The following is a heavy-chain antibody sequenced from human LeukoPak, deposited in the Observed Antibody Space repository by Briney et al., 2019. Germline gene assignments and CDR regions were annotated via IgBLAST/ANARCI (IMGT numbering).Heavy chain of an antibody. J-gene: IGHJ5*02. CDR3: ARQEYCSGGSCYTWFDP. CDR1: GYTFHSYW. CDR2: IYPADSDI. D-gene: IGHD2-15*01. Sequence: GESLKISCKGSGYTFHSYWIGWVRQMPGKGLEWMGIIYPADSDIRYSPSFQGQVTISADKSISTVYLQWSSLKASDTAMYYCARQEYCSGGSCYTWFDPWGQGTLVTVSS. V-gene: IGHV5-51*01.